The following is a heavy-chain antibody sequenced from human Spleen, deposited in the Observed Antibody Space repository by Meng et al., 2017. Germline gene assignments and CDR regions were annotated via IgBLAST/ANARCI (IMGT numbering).Heavy chain of an antibody. J-gene: IGHJ4*02. CDR3: ARGPTTMAHDFDY. V-gene: IGHV4-34*01. CDR2: INHSGST. D-gene: IGHD4-11*01. Sequence: QVLLQKWGAGLLKPSETLSLTCVVSGGSFSDYYWSWIRQPPGKGLEWIGDINHSGSTNYNPSLESRATISVDTSQNNLSLKLSSVTAADSAVYYCARGPTTMAHDFDYWGQGTLVTVSS. CDR1: GGSFSDYY.